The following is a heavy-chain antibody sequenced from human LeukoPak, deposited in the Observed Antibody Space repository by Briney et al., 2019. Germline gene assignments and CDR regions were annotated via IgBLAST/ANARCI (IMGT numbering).Heavy chain of an antibody. V-gene: IGHV4-39*07. CDR3: ARDPMSPVPIEAGYYEIGHYGMDV. J-gene: IGHJ6*02. Sequence: PSETLSLTCTVSGGSISSSSYYWGWIRQPPGKGLEWIGSIYYSGSTYYNPSLKSRVTISVDTSKNQFSLKLSSVTAADTAVYYCARDPMSPVPIEAGYYEIGHYGMDVWGQGTTVTVSS. CDR2: IYYSGST. CDR1: GGSISSSSYY. D-gene: IGHD3-9*01.